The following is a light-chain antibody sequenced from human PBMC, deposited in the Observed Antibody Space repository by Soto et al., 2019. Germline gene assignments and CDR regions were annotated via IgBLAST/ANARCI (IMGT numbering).Light chain of an antibody. J-gene: IGLJ1*01. Sequence: QSALTQPASVSGSPGQSITISCTGTSSDGGSYNLVSWYQQHSGKAPKFMIYEATKRPSGVSNRFSGSKSGNTASLTISGLQAEDEADYYCCSYAGSSTYVFGTGTKVTVL. CDR2: EAT. CDR3: CSYAGSSTYV. V-gene: IGLV2-23*01. CDR1: SSDGGSYNL.